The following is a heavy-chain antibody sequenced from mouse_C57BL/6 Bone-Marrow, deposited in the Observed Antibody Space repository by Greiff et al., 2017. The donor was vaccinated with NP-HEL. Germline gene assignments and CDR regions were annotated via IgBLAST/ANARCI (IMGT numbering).Heavy chain of an antibody. V-gene: IGHV1-15*01. CDR1: GYTFTDYE. Sequence: QVQLQQSGAELVRPGASVTLSCKASGYTFTDYEMHWVKQTPVHGLEWIGAIDPETGGTAYNQKFKGKAILTADKSSSTAYMELRSLTSEDSAVYYCTRFYYDYGKGYAMDYWGQGTSVTVSS. CDR3: TRFYYDYGKGYAMDY. J-gene: IGHJ4*01. CDR2: IDPETGGT. D-gene: IGHD2-4*01.